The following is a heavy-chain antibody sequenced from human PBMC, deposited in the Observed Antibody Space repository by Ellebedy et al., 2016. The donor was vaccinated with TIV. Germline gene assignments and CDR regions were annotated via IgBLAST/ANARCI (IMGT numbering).Heavy chain of an antibody. V-gene: IGHV4-59*01. J-gene: IGHJ2*01. Sequence: SETLSLXXTVSGGSISSYYWSWIRQPPGKGLEWIGYIYYSGSTNYNPSLKSRVTISVDTSKNQFSLKLSSVTAADTAVYYCARRDYGGNSWSYWYFDLWGRGTLVTVSS. CDR1: GGSISSYY. CDR2: IYYSGST. D-gene: IGHD4-23*01. CDR3: ARRDYGGNSWSYWYFDL.